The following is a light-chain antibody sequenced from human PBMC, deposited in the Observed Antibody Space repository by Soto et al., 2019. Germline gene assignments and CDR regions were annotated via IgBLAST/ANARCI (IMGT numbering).Light chain of an antibody. CDR1: QSISSY. J-gene: IGKJ4*01. V-gene: IGKV1-39*01. CDR2: AAS. Sequence: DIQMTQSPSSLSASVGDRVTITCRASQSISSYLNWYQQKPGKAPKLLIYAASRLQSGVPSRFSGSVSGTDFTLTISSLQPEEFATYYCQQSYSTPLTVGGGTKVEIK. CDR3: QQSYSTPLT.